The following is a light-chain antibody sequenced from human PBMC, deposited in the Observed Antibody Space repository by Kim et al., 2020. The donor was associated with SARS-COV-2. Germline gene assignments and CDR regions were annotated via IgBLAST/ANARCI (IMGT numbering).Light chain of an antibody. CDR1: SSNIGSYNY. J-gene: IGLJ3*02. Sequence: GQSISISCTGTSSNIGSYNYVSWYQPPPGKAPKLMIYDVNKRPSGISSRFSGSKSGSTASLTISGLQAEDEADYYCSSFTTRSTLVFGGGTQLTVL. V-gene: IGLV2-14*03. CDR3: SSFTTRSTLV. CDR2: DVN.